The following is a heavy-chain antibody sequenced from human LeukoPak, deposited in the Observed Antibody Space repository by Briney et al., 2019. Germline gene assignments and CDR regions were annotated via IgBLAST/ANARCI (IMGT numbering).Heavy chain of an antibody. J-gene: IGHJ4*02. CDR2: ISASGDRT. CDR3: TKRGRDWGPFDC. V-gene: IGHV3-23*01. CDR1: GFIFSDYA. Sequence: PGGSLRLSCVASGFIFSDYAMSWVRQSPGKGLEWVSSISASGDRTYYPDSVKGRLTISRDNSKNTLYLEMDSLRDEDTAVYYCTKRGRDWGPFDCWGQGTLVTVSS. D-gene: IGHD7-27*01.